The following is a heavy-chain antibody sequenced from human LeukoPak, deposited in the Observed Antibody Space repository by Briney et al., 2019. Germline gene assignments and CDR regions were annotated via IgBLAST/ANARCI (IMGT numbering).Heavy chain of an antibody. Sequence: SETLSLTCIVSVGSISGYYWTWTRQPPGKGVEWIGQIHYSGKADYIPSLRSRITISVDTSKNQMLLKVSSLTAADTAVYYCARFGVDYDMGVWGQGTTVTVSS. J-gene: IGHJ6*02. CDR3: ARFGVDYDMGV. CDR2: IHYSGKA. CDR1: VGSISGYY. V-gene: IGHV4-59*01. D-gene: IGHD3-16*01.